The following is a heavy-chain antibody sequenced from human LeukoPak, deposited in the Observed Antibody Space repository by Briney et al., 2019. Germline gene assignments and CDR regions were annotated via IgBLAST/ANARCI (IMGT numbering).Heavy chain of an antibody. CDR3: ARGYCTNGVCYTGFDY. V-gene: IGHV1-2*02. D-gene: IGHD2-8*01. Sequence: ASVKVSCKASGYTFTGYYMHWVRQAPGQGLEWMGWINPNSGGTNYAQKFQGRVTMTRDTSISTAYMELSRLRSDDTDVYYCARGYCTNGVCYTGFDYWGQGTLVTVSS. CDR2: INPNSGGT. J-gene: IGHJ4*02. CDR1: GYTFTGYY.